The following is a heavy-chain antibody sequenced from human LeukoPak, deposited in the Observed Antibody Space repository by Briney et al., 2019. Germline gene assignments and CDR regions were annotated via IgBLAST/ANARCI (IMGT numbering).Heavy chain of an antibody. CDR2: ISSSSSTI. Sequence: GGSLRLSCAVSGFTFSSYSMNWVRQAPGKGLEWVSYISSSSSTIYYADSVKGRFTISRDNAKNSLYLQMNSLRAEDTAVYYCARGDCSGGSCYFVAFDIWGQGTMVTVSS. J-gene: IGHJ3*02. CDR1: GFTFSSYS. D-gene: IGHD2-15*01. V-gene: IGHV3-48*01. CDR3: ARGDCSGGSCYFVAFDI.